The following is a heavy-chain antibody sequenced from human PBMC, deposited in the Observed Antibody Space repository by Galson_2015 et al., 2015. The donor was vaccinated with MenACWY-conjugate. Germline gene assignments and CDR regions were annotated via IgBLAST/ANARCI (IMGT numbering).Heavy chain of an antibody. CDR3: AREQLQTAVVPRRPYAYDI. Sequence: LSLTCTVSGGSISSYYWSWIRQPPGKGLEWIGYIYYSGSTNYNPSLKSRVTISVDTSKNQLSLKLSSVTAADTAVYYCAREQLQTAVVPRRPYAYDIWGQGTMVTVSS. V-gene: IGHV4-59*01. D-gene: IGHD4-23*01. J-gene: IGHJ3*02. CDR1: GGSISSYY. CDR2: IYYSGST.